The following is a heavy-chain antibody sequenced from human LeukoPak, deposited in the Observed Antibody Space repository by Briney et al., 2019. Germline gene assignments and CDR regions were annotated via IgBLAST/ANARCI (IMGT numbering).Heavy chain of an antibody. CDR1: GYTFTDYY. V-gene: IGHV1-2*02. CDR3: TIDTYRTSCPDI. Sequence: ASVKVSCKALGYTFTDYYIHWVRQAPGQGLEWMGWINPNSGDTHCTQKFQGRVTMTRDTTISTTHMELSSLRSVDTAVYYCTIDTYRTSCPDIWGQGTTVTISS. D-gene: IGHD2-2*01. J-gene: IGHJ6*02. CDR2: INPNSGDT.